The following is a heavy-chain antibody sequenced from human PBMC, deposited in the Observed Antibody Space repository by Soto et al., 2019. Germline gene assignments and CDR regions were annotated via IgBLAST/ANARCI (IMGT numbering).Heavy chain of an antibody. Sequence: EVQLVESGGGLVQPGGSLRLSCAASGFTFSSYSMNWVRQAPGKGLEWVSYISSSSSTIYYADSVKGRFTISRDNAKNSLYLQMNSLRAEDTAVYYCARVPYYYDSSGRDYWGQGTLVTVSS. D-gene: IGHD3-22*01. J-gene: IGHJ4*02. CDR1: GFTFSSYS. V-gene: IGHV3-48*01. CDR2: ISSSSSTI. CDR3: ARVPYYYDSSGRDY.